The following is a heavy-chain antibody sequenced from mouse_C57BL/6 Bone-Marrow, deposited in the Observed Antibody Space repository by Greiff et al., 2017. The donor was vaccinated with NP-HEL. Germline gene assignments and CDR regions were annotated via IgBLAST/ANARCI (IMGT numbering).Heavy chain of an antibody. D-gene: IGHD2-3*01. V-gene: IGHV10-1*01. J-gene: IGHJ4*01. CDR2: IRSKSNNYAT. Sequence: EVMLVESGGGLVQPKGSLKLSCAASGFSFNTYAMNWVRQAPGKGLEWVARIRSKSNNYATYYADSVKDRFTISRDDSESMLYLQMNNLKTEDTAMYYCVRHCDGYHGAMDYWGQGTSVTVSS. CDR3: VRHCDGYHGAMDY. CDR1: GFSFNTYA.